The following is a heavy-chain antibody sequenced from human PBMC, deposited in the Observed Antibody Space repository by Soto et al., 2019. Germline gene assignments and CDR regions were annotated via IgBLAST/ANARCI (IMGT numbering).Heavy chain of an antibody. D-gene: IGHD6-19*01. J-gene: IGHJ4*02. CDR3: ARGGLLPDY. Sequence: PSETLSLTCTVSGGSISGYYWSWIRQPPGKGLEWIGYISHSGSTYYNPSLKSRVTISVDTSKNQFSLRLSSVTAADTAVYYCARGGLLPDYWGQGTLVTVSS. V-gene: IGHV4-59*12. CDR1: GGSISGYY. CDR2: ISHSGST.